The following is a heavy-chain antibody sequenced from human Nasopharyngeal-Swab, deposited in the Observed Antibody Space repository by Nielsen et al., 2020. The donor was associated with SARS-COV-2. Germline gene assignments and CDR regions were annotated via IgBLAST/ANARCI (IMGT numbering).Heavy chain of an antibody. CDR1: GFTFSDHY. J-gene: IGHJ4*02. D-gene: IGHD1-26*01. Sequence: GESPKISCAASGFTFSDHYMDWVRQAPGKGLEWVGRTRNKANSYTREYAASVKGRFTISRDDSKNSMYLQMNSLKTEDTAIYYCARVTSSGGYSFDYWGQGTLVTVSS. CDR2: TRNKANSYTR. V-gene: IGHV3-72*01. CDR3: ARVTSSGGYSFDY.